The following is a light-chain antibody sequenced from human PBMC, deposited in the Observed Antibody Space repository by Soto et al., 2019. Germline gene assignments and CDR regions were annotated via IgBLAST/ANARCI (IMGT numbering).Light chain of an antibody. CDR3: QSYDSSLSVYVV. J-gene: IGLJ2*01. CDR1: SSNIETNY. V-gene: IGLV1-40*01. Sequence: QSVLTQPPSASGTPGQRVTVSCSGSSSNIETNYVHWYQQLPGTAPKLLIYGNSNRPSGVPDRFSGSKSGTSASLAITGLQAEDEADYYCQSYDSSLSVYVVFGGGTKLTVL. CDR2: GNS.